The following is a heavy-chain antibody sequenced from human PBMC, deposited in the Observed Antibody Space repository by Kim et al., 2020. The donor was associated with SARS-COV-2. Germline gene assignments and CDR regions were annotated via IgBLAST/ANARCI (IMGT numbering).Heavy chain of an antibody. CDR3: ARGPTRYFDY. CDR2: ST. Sequence: STYCNPSLKSRVTISVDTSKNQFSLKLSSVTAADTAVYYCARGPTRYFDYWGQGTLVTVSS. D-gene: IGHD6-6*01. V-gene: IGHV4-31*02. J-gene: IGHJ4*02.